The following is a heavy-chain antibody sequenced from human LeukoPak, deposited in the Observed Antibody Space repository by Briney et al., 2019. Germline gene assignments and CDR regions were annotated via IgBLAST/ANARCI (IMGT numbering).Heavy chain of an antibody. CDR3: ARHASRYDSSGYYYFDY. D-gene: IGHD3-22*01. CDR2: IYYSGST. J-gene: IGHJ4*02. Sequence: SETLSLTCTVSGGSISSSYWSWIRQAPGKGLEWIGYIYYSGSTNYNPSLKSRVTISVDTSKNQFSLELTSVTAADTAVYYCARHASRYDSSGYYYFDYWGQGTLVTVSS. V-gene: IGHV4-59*08. CDR1: GGSISSSY.